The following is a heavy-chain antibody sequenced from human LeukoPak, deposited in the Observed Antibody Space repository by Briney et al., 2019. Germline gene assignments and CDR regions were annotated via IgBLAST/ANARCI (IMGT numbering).Heavy chain of an antibody. CDR1: GYTFTGYY. Sequence: ASVKVSCKASGYTFTGYYMHWVRQAPGQGLEWMGWINPNSGGTNYAQKFQGRVTMTRDTSISTAYMELSRLRSDDTAVYYCARGSIFGVVSFDYWGQGTLVTVSS. V-gene: IGHV1-2*02. CDR2: INPNSGGT. J-gene: IGHJ4*02. CDR3: ARGSIFGVVSFDY. D-gene: IGHD3-3*01.